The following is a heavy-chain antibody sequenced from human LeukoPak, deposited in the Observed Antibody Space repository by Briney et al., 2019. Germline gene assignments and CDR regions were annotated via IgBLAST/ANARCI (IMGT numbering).Heavy chain of an antibody. D-gene: IGHD4-17*01. CDR2: IYSGGTT. V-gene: IGHV3-66*02. CDR3: ARDFYGDYSHYYYMDV. J-gene: IGHJ6*03. CDR1: GFTVSSNY. Sequence: GGSLRLSCAASGFTVSSNYMSWVRQAPGKGLEWVPVIYSGGTTYYADSVKGRFTISRDNSKNTLYLQMNSLRPEDTAVYYCARDFYGDYSHYYYMDVWGKGTTATVSS.